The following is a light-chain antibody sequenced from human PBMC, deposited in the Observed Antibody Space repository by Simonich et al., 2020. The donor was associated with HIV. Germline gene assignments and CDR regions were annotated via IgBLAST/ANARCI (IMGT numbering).Light chain of an antibody. Sequence: EIVMTPSPATLSVSPGERVTLSCRASQSISSNLAWYQQKTGQAPRLLIYGASTRATGVPARFTGSGSGTEFTLTVSSLQSEDFAVYYCQQYNNWPPWTFGQGTKVEIK. CDR2: GAS. CDR1: QSISSN. CDR3: QQYNNWPPWT. V-gene: IGKV3-15*01. J-gene: IGKJ1*01.